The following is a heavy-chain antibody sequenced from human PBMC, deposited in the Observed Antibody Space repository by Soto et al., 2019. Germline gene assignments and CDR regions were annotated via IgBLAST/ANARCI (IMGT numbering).Heavy chain of an antibody. CDR3: ARGHDYGVY. V-gene: IGHV4-59*01. Sequence: SASLSPTSTRSGIPISSYYWSWIRQPPGKGLEWIGYIYYSGSTNYNPSLKSRVTISVDTSKNQFSLKLSSVTAADTAVYYCARGHDYGVYWGQG. CDR2: IYYSGST. J-gene: IGHJ4*02. CDR1: GIPISSYY.